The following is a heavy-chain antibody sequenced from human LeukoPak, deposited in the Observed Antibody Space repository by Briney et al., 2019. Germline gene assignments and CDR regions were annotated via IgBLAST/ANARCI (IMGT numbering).Heavy chain of an antibody. V-gene: IGHV4-39*01. CDR2: IYYSGST. D-gene: IGHD4-17*01. Sequence: SETLSLTCTVSGGSISSSSYYWGWLRQPPGTGLEWIGSIYYSGSTYYNPSLKSRVTISVDTSKNQFSLKLSFVTAADTAVYYCTKNDVGDYGTWGQGTLVIVSS. CDR3: TKNDVGDYGT. J-gene: IGHJ5*02. CDR1: GGSISSSSYY.